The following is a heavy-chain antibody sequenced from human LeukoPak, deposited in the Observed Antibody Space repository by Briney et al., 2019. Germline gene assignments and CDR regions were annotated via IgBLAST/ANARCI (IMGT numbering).Heavy chain of an antibody. D-gene: IGHD6-25*01. CDR2: IKQDGSEK. V-gene: IGHV3-7*01. J-gene: IGHJ4*02. CDR3: ARDSALLAAFDY. CDR1: GFTFNLYW. Sequence: PGGSLRLSCVASGFTFNLYWMSWVRQAPGKGLEWVANIKQDGSEKYYVDSVKGRFTISRDNAKNSLYLQMNSLRAEDTAVYYCARDSALLAAFDYWGQGTLVTVSS.